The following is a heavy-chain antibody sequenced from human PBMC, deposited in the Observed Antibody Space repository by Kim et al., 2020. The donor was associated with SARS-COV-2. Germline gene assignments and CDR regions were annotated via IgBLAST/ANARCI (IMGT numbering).Heavy chain of an antibody. CDR3: TTVAKELEPFDY. J-gene: IGHJ4*02. D-gene: IGHD1-1*01. V-gene: IGHV3-15*01. Sequence: DYAAPVKGRFTISRDDSKNTLYLQMNSLKTEDTAVYYCTTVAKELEPFDYWGQGTLVTVSS.